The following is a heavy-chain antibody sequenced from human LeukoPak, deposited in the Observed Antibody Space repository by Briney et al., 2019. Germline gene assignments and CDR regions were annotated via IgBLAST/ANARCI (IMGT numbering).Heavy chain of an antibody. D-gene: IGHD4-17*01. V-gene: IGHV3-23*01. Sequence: RPGGSLRLSCAASGFTFSSYAMSWVRQAPGKGLEWVSAISGSGGSTYYADSVKGRFTISRDNSKNTLYLQMNSLRAEDTAVYYCARVDGDHHPIDYWGQGTLVTVSS. J-gene: IGHJ4*02. CDR2: ISGSGGST. CDR3: ARVDGDHHPIDY. CDR1: GFTFSSYA.